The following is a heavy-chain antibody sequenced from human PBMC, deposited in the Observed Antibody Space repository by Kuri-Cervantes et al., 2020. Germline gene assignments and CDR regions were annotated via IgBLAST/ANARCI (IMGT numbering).Heavy chain of an antibody. V-gene: IGHV3-33*01. D-gene: IGHD3-10*01. Sequence: GGSLRLSCAASGFTFSSYGMHWVRQAPGKGLEWVAVIWYDGSNKYYADSVKGRFTISRDNSKNTLYLQMNSLRAEDTAVYYCARAQGNFASGRNGMDVWGQGTTVTVSS. CDR1: GFTFSSYG. CDR2: IWYDGSNK. J-gene: IGHJ6*02. CDR3: ARAQGNFASGRNGMDV.